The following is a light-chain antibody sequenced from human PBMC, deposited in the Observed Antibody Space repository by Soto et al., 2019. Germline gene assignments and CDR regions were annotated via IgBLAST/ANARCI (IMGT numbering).Light chain of an antibody. J-gene: IGKJ2*01. V-gene: IGKV3-15*01. CDR3: QQYNNWPPDT. CDR1: QSVSSN. CDR2: GAS. Sequence: EIVMTLSPATLSVSPGERATLSRRASQSVSSNLAWYQQKPGQAPRLLIYGASTRATGIPARFSGSGSGTEFTLTISSLQSEDFAVYYCQQYNNWPPDTFGQGTKLEIK.